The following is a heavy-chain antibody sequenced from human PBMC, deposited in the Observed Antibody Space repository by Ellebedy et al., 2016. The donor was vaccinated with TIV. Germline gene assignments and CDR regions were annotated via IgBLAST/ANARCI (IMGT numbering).Heavy chain of an antibody. CDR3: ARDFVTESSWYYLDN. CDR2: SGSSGVKS. J-gene: IGHJ4*02. V-gene: IGHV3-11*04. D-gene: IGHD6-13*01. CDR1: GFTFSNYY. Sequence: GESLKISXAASGFTFSNYYMTWIRQAPGKGLEWVASSGSSGVKSYYADSVKGRFTISRDNAKNTLYLQMNSLRAEDTAVYYCARDFVTESSWYYLDNWGLGTLVTVSS.